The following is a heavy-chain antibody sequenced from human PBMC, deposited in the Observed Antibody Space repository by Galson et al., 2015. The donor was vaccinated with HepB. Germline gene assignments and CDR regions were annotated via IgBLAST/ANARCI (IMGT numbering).Heavy chain of an antibody. Sequence: SVKVSCKASGYTFTSYAMNWVRQAPGQGLEWMGWINTNTGNPTYAQGFTGRFVFSLGTSVSTAYLQISSLKAEDTAVYYCARVAVAVAVHSYEQKLDYWGQGTLVTVSS. CDR2: INTNTGNP. D-gene: IGHD6-19*01. J-gene: IGHJ4*02. CDR3: ARVAVAVAVHSYEQKLDY. V-gene: IGHV7-4-1*02. CDR1: GYTFTSYA.